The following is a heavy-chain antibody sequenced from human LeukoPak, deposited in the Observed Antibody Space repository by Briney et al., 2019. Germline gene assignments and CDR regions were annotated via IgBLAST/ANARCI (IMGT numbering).Heavy chain of an antibody. Sequence: SQTLSLTCTVSGGSISSGDYYWSWIRQPPGKGLEWIGYIYYSGSTNYNPSLKSRVTISVDTSKNQVSLKLSSVTAADTAVYYCARVGYCSSTSCYWLDYWGQGTLVTVSS. CDR3: ARVGYCSSTSCYWLDY. D-gene: IGHD2-2*01. V-gene: IGHV4-61*08. CDR2: IYYSGST. J-gene: IGHJ4*02. CDR1: GGSISSGDYY.